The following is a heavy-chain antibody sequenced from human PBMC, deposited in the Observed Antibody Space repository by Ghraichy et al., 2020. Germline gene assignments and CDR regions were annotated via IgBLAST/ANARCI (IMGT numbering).Heavy chain of an antibody. D-gene: IGHD2-2*01. CDR2: ISGGGGRT. J-gene: IGHJ6*01. CDR1: GFSFSTYA. V-gene: IGHV3-23*01. Sequence: GESLNISCAASGFSFSTYAVNWVRQAPGKGLEWVSGISGGGGRTKYADSVKGQFTISRDNSKDTLYLQMNSLRAEDTAVYYCAKNTVVVSAAILYYRYFGMDVWGQGTTVIVSS. CDR3: AKNTVVVSAAILYYRYFGMDV.